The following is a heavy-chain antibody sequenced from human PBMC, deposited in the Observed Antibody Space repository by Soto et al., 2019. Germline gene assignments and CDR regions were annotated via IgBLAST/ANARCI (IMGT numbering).Heavy chain of an antibody. Sequence: SETLSLTCTVSGGSVTTGSYYWSWIRQPPGKGLEWIGYIYYSGSTNYNPSLKSRVTISVDTSKNQFSLKLRSVTAVDTAVYYGARREIKGPIDYWGQGTLVTVSS. D-gene: IGHD1-26*01. V-gene: IGHV4-61*01. CDR2: IYYSGST. J-gene: IGHJ4*02. CDR1: GGSVTTGSYY. CDR3: ARREIKGPIDY.